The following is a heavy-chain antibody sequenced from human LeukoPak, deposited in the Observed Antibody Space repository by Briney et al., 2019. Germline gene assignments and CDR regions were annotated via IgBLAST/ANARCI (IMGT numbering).Heavy chain of an antibody. D-gene: IGHD5-24*01. Sequence: ASVKVSCKASGYTFTSYYMHWVRQAPGQGLEWMGIINPSGGSTSYAQKFQGRVTMTRDTSTSTVYKELSSLRSEDTAVYYCARGCRDGYNWACSGWANFDYWGQGTLVTVSS. CDR2: INPSGGST. CDR1: GYTFTSYY. J-gene: IGHJ4*02. CDR3: ARGCRDGYNWACSGWANFDY. V-gene: IGHV1-46*01.